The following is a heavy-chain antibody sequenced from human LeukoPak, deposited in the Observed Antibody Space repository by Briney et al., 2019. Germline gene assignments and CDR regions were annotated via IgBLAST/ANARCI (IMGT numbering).Heavy chain of an antibody. CDR2: MNTNSGNT. CDR3: ARGLPKAVFGMVIED. J-gene: IGHJ1*01. D-gene: IGHD3-3*01. Sequence: ASVKVSCKASGYPFTSYNVNWVRQATGQGLEWMGWMNTNSGNTGYSQNFQGRVTMTRDTSISTAYMELSSLMSEDTAVYYCARGLPKAVFGMVIEDWGQGTLVTVS. V-gene: IGHV1-8*01. CDR1: GYPFTSYN.